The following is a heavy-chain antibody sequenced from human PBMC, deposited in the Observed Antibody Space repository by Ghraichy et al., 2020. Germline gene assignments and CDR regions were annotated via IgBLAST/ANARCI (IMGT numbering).Heavy chain of an antibody. CDR3: ARDHCTSNSCLEGHYYGMDV. CDR1: GFTFSDYF. CDR2: ISSSRTYI. J-gene: IGHJ6*02. V-gene: IGHV3-21*01. Sequence: GGSLRLSCAASGFTFSDYFMNWVRQAPGKGLEWISSISSSRTYIYYADSVRGRFTISRDDAQNSLYLEMNSLRAEDTAVYYCARDHCTSNSCLEGHYYGMDVWGQGTTVSVSS. D-gene: IGHD2-2*01.